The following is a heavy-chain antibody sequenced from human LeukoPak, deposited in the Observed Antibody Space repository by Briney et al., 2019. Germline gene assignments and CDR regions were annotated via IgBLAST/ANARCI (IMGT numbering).Heavy chain of an antibody. D-gene: IGHD3-22*01. Sequence: AGGSLGLSCAASGFTFSSYAMSWVRQAPGKGLEWVSAISGSGGSTYYADSVKGRFTISRDNSKNTLYLQMNSLRAEDTAVYYCATEIVADDSSGYYYFDYWGQGTLVTVSS. J-gene: IGHJ4*02. CDR2: ISGSGGST. V-gene: IGHV3-23*01. CDR3: ATEIVADDSSGYYYFDY. CDR1: GFTFSSYA.